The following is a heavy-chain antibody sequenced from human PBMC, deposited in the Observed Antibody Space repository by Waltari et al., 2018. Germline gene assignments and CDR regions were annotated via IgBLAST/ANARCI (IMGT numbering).Heavy chain of an antibody. Sequence: EVQLLESGGGLVQPGGSLRLSCAASGFTFSSYAMSWVRQAPGKGLEWVSAIRGSGGSTYYEDSVKGRFTISRDNSKNTLYLQMNSLRAEDTAVYYCATSPYCSGGSCSQWGQGTLVTVSS. D-gene: IGHD2-15*01. CDR2: IRGSGGST. J-gene: IGHJ4*02. V-gene: IGHV3-23*01. CDR3: ATSPYCSGGSCSQ. CDR1: GFTFSSYA.